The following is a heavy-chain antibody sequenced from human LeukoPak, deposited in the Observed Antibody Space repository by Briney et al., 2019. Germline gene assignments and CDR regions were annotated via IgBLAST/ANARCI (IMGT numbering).Heavy chain of an antibody. V-gene: IGHV4-31*03. Sequence: SETLSLTCTVSGGSISSGGYYWTWIRQHPGKGLEWIGYINYSGGAYYNPSLKSCVTISVDTSKNHFSLKLSSVTAADTAVYYCARADDSSGYRLYYFDYWGQGTLVTVSS. CDR1: GGSISSGGYY. CDR2: INYSGGA. D-gene: IGHD3-22*01. J-gene: IGHJ4*02. CDR3: ARADDSSGYRLYYFDY.